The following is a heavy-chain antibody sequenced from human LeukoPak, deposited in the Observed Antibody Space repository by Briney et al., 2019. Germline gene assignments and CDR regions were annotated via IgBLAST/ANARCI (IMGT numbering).Heavy chain of an antibody. CDR2: ISYDGSNK. CDR3: ARESFAIAAAGNRFSWFDP. V-gene: IGHV3-30-3*01. Sequence: GRSLRLSCAASGFTFSSYAMHWVRQAPGKGLEWVAVISYDGSNKYYADSVKGRFTISRDNSKNTLYLQMNSLRAEDTAVYYCARESFAIAAAGNRFSWFDPWGQGTLVTVSS. D-gene: IGHD6-13*01. CDR1: GFTFSSYA. J-gene: IGHJ5*02.